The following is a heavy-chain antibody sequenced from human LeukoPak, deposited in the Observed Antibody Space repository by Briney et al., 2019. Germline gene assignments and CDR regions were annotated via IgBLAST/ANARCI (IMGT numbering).Heavy chain of an antibody. Sequence: PGGSLRLSCAASGFTFSSYSMNWVRQAPGKGLEWISYISSSSSTIYYADSVKGRFTISRDNSKNTLYLQMNSLRAEDTAVYYCVKDQAMVFFDAFDIWGQGTMVTVSS. D-gene: IGHD5-18*01. CDR2: ISSSSSTI. CDR3: VKDQAMVFFDAFDI. CDR1: GFTFSSYS. J-gene: IGHJ3*02. V-gene: IGHV3-48*01.